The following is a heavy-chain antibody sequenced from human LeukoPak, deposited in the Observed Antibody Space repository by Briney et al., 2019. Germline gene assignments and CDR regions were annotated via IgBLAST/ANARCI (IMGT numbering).Heavy chain of an antibody. J-gene: IGHJ5*02. V-gene: IGHV4-59*12. CDR1: GGSISSYY. CDR3: AGGVVVPAAMRTRFDP. CDR2: IYYSGIT. D-gene: IGHD2-2*01. Sequence: APETLSLTCTVSGGSISSYYWSWIRQPPGKGREWIGYIYYSGITNYNPSLKSRVTISVDTSKNPFSLKLSSVTAADTAVSYCAGGVVVPAAMRTRFDPWGQGTLVTVSS.